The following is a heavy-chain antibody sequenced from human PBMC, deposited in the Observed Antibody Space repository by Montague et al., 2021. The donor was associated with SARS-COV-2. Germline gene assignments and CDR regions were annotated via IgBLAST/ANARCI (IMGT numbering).Heavy chain of an antibody. CDR2: IFRSGDR. J-gene: IGHJ4*02. CDR3: VRGGTMTVVVFDY. D-gene: IGHD3-22*01. V-gene: IGHV4-4*02. Sequence: SDTLSLPFPFSFSSLRPSNWWTWFRQSPGRGLEWIGEIFRSGDRNYNPSLKSRVTMSVDMSRNQFSLSLSNVTAADTSIYYCVRGGTMTVVVFDYWGQGTLVTVS. CDR1: FSSLRPSNW.